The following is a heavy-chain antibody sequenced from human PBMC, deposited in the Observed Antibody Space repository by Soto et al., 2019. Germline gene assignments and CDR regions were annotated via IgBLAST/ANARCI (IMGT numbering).Heavy chain of an antibody. D-gene: IGHD4-17*01. V-gene: IGHV3-48*01. Sequence: SGGGLVQPGGSLRLSCAASGFTFSSYSMNWVRQAPGKGLEWVSYISSSSSTIYYADSVKGRFTISRDNAKNSLYLQMNSLRAEDTAVYYCASGWTTVTTKLLDIWGQGTMVTVSS. CDR3: ASGWTTVTTKLLDI. CDR1: GFTFSSYS. CDR2: ISSSSSTI. J-gene: IGHJ3*02.